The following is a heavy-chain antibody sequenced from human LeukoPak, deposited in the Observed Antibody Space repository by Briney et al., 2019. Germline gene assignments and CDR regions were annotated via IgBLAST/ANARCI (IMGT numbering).Heavy chain of an antibody. J-gene: IGHJ4*02. V-gene: IGHV1-18*01. Sequence: GASVKVSCKASGYTFTSYGISWVRQAPGQGLEWMGWIRVYNGDTNYAQKLQGRVAMTTDTSTSTAYMELRSLRSEDTAVYYCARDYGVGSTAFDYFWGQGTLVTVSS. D-gene: IGHD1-26*01. CDR3: ARDYGVGSTAFDYF. CDR1: GYTFTSYG. CDR2: IRVYNGDT.